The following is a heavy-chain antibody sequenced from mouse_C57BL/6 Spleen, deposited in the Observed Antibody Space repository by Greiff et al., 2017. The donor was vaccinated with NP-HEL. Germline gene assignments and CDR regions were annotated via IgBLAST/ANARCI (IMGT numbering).Heavy chain of an antibody. Sequence: EVQLVESGGGLVKPGGSLKLSCAASGFTFSSYAMSWVRQTPEKRLEWVATISDGGSYTYYPDNVKGRFTISRDNAKNNLYLQMSHLKSEDTAMYYCARGVTTVVARYFDVWGTGTTVTVSS. CDR2: ISDGGSYT. D-gene: IGHD1-1*01. CDR1: GFTFSSYA. V-gene: IGHV5-4*01. CDR3: ARGVTTVVARYFDV. J-gene: IGHJ1*03.